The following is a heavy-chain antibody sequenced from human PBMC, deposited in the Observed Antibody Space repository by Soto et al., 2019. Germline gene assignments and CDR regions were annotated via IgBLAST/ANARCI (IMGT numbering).Heavy chain of an antibody. CDR1: GFTFSSYS. D-gene: IGHD3-3*02. CDR2: ISSSSSYI. CDR3: ARSDIPLGLFDY. J-gene: IGHJ4*02. Sequence: EVQLVESGGGLVKPGGSLRLSCAASGFTFSSYSMNWVRQAPGKGLEWVSSISSSSSYIYYADSVKGRFTIPRDNAKNSLYLQMNSLRAEDTAVYYCARSDIPLGLFDYWGQGTLVTVSS. V-gene: IGHV3-21*01.